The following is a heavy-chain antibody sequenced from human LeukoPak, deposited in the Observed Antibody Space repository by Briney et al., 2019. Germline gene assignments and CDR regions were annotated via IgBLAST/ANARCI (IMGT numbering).Heavy chain of an antibody. CDR1: GFTFSSYA. CDR3: AKASSGFGELFTWFDP. D-gene: IGHD3-10*01. J-gene: IGHJ5*02. Sequence: PGGSLRLSCAASGFTFSSYAMSWVRQAPGKGLEWVSAISGSGGSTYYADSVKGRFTISRDNSKNTLYLQMNSLRAEDTAVYYCAKASSGFGELFTWFDPWGQGTLVTVSS. V-gene: IGHV3-23*01. CDR2: ISGSGGST.